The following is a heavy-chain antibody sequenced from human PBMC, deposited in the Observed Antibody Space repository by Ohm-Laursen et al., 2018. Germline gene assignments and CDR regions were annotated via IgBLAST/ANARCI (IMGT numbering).Heavy chain of an antibody. CDR1: GFTFSTYT. D-gene: IGHD3-16*01. V-gene: IGHV3-33*08. J-gene: IGHJ4*02. CDR2: IWYDGSNK. CDR3: ARDPVRGLTDY. Sequence: SLRLSCTASGFTFSTYTMNWVRQAPGKGLEWVAVIWYDGSNKYYADSVKGRFTISRDNSKNTLYLQMNSLRAEDTAVYHCARDPVRGLTDYWGQGTLVTVSS.